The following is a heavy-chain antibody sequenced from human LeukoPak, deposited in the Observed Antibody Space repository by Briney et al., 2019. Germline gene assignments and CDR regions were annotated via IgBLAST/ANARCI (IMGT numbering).Heavy chain of an antibody. CDR1: GFTFSSYA. Sequence: GGSLRLSCAASGFTFSSYAMHWVRQAPGKGLEWVAVISYDGSNKYYADSVKGRFTISRDNSKNTLYLQMNSLRAEDTAVYYCARDGGDTAMVLDYWGQGTLVTVSS. V-gene: IGHV3-30-3*01. CDR3: ARDGGDTAMVLDY. CDR2: ISYDGSNK. J-gene: IGHJ4*02. D-gene: IGHD5-18*01.